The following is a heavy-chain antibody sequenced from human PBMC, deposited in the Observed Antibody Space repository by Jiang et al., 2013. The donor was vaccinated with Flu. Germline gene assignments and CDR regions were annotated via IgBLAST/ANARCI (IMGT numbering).Heavy chain of an antibody. CDR2: IDPSDSYS. CDR3: ARHNGASAHQRSLPGNYWFDP. Sequence: CKGSGYSFTSYWISWVRQMPGKGLEWMGRIDPSDSYSNYNPSFQGHVNISADQSISTAYLQWSSLKASDTAIYYCARHNGASAHQRSLPGNYWFDPWGQGTLVTVSS. D-gene: IGHD4-23*01. CDR1: GYSFTSYW. V-gene: IGHV5-10-1*01. J-gene: IGHJ5*02.